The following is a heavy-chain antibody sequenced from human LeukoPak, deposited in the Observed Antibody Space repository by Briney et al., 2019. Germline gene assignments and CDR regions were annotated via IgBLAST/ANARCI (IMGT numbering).Heavy chain of an antibody. CDR1: GGSFSGYY. CDR3: VRRGSDVFDS. J-gene: IGHJ4*02. CDR2: IFYSGSI. Sequence: SETLPLTCAVYGGSFSGYYWSWIRQPPGKGLEWIGYIFYSGSINYNPSLKSRVTISVDTSKNQFSLKLTSVTAADTAVYYCVRRGSDVFDSWGQGTLVTVSS. V-gene: IGHV4-59*01. D-gene: IGHD2-21*01.